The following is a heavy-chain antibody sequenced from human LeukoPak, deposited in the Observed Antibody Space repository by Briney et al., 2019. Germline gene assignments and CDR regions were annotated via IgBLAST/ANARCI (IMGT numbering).Heavy chain of an antibody. D-gene: IGHD6-13*01. CDR2: INAGNGNT. Sequence: ASVKVSCKASGYTFTSYAMHWVRQAPGQRLEWMGWINAGNGNTKYSQEFQGRVTITRDTSASTAYMELSSLRSEDMAVYYCATRGGGIAAPFDYWGQGTLVTVSS. V-gene: IGHV1-3*03. CDR1: GYTFTSYA. J-gene: IGHJ4*02. CDR3: ATRGGGIAAPFDY.